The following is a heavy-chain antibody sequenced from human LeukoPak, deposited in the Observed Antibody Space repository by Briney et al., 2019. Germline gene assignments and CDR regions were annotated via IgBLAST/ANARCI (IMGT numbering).Heavy chain of an antibody. Sequence: GGSLRLSCAASGFTFSSYSMNWVRQAPGKGLEWVSYISSSSSTIYYADSVKGRFTISRDNAKNSLYLQMNSLRAEDTAVYYCARDKAGYDSSGYYYTNWFDPWGQGTLVTVPS. D-gene: IGHD3-22*01. V-gene: IGHV3-48*01. CDR1: GFTFSSYS. CDR3: ARDKAGYDSSGYYYTNWFDP. CDR2: ISSSSSTI. J-gene: IGHJ5*02.